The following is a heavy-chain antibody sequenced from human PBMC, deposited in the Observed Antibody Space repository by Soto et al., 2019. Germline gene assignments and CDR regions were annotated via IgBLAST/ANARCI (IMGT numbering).Heavy chain of an antibody. CDR3: ARERSTTDVGYCSSTSCYPLGY. D-gene: IGHD2-2*03. V-gene: IGHV3-33*01. CDR2: IWYDGSNK. Sequence: PGGSLRLSCAASGFTFSSYGMHWVRQAPGKGLEWVAVIWYDGSNKYYADSVKGRFTISRDNSKNTLYLQMNSLRAEDTAVYYCARERSTTDVGYCSSTSCYPLGYWGQGTLVTVSS. J-gene: IGHJ4*02. CDR1: GFTFSSYG.